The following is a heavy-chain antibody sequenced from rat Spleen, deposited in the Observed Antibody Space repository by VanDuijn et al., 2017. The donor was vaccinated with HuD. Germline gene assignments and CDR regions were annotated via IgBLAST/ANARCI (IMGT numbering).Heavy chain of an antibody. J-gene: IGHJ2*01. CDR3: TIHPRY. V-gene: IGHV2-63*01. Sequence: QVQLKESGPGLVQPSQTLSLTCTVSGFSLTSYHVHWVRQPPGKGLEWMGRMRYNGDTSYNSALRSRLSISRDTSKNQVFLRMNSQQTDDTGTYYCTIHPRYWGQGVMVTVSS. CDR2: MRYNGDT. CDR1: GFSLTSYH. D-gene: IGHD3-1*01.